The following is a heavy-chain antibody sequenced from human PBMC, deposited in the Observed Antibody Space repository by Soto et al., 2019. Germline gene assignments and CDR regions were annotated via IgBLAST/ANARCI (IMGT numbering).Heavy chain of an antibody. Sequence: YDGSNKYYGDSVKGRFTISRDNSKNTLYLQMNSLRAEDTAVYYCAKDQGDTGWYDYVWGSYRYTNYYGMDVWGQGTTVTVSS. CDR3: AKDQGDTGWYDYVWGSYRYTNYYGMDV. J-gene: IGHJ6*02. D-gene: IGHD3-16*02. V-gene: IGHV3-33*06. CDR2: YDGSNK.